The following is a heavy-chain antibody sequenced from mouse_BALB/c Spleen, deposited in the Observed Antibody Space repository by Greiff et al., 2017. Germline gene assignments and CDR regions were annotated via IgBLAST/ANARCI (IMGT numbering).Heavy chain of an antibody. CDR1: GFTFSSYA. V-gene: IGHV5-6-5*01. J-gene: IGHJ4*01. CDR2: ISSGGST. D-gene: IGHD2-1*01. CDR3: EREGAYGNYYAMDY. Sequence: EVHLVESGGGLVKPGGSLKLSCAASGFTFSSYAMSWVRQTPEKRLEWVASISSGGSTYYTDSVKGRFTIARANARNILYLQMSRLRSEYTAMYDCEREGAYGNYYAMDYWGQGTSVTVSS.